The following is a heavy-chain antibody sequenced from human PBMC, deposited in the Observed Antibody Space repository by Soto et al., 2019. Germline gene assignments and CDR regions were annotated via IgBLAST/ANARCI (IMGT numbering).Heavy chain of an antibody. D-gene: IGHD3-10*01. CDR1: GGSISSGGYY. V-gene: IGHV4-31*03. Sequence: QVQLQESGPGLVKPSQTLSLTCTVSGGSISSGGYYWSWIRQHPGKGLEWIGYIYYSGSTYYNPSLKSRVTISVDTSKNQFSLKLSSVTAADTAVYYWAREDRYYGSGSYYKFDYWGQGTLVTVSS. J-gene: IGHJ4*02. CDR3: AREDRYYGSGSYYKFDY. CDR2: IYYSGST.